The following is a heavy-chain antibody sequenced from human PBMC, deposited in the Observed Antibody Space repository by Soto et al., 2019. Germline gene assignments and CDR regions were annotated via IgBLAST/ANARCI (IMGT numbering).Heavy chain of an antibody. D-gene: IGHD3-3*01. CDR2: IVVGSGNT. CDR3: AAEETYYDFWSGYSHFDY. CDR1: GYTFTSYG. J-gene: IGHJ4*02. V-gene: IGHV1-58*02. Sequence: VKVSCKASGYTFTSYGISWVRQAPGQGLEWIGWIVVGSGNTNYAQKFQERVTITRDMSTSTAYMELSSLRSEDTAVYYCAAEETYYDFWSGYSHFDYWGQGTLVTVSS.